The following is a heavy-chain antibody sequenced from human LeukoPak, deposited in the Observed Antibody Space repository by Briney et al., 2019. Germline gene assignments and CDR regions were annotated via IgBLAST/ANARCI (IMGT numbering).Heavy chain of an antibody. CDR1: GGSFSGYY. Sequence: KASETLSLTCAVYGGSFSGYYWTWIRQPPGKGLEWIGEINHSGSTNFNPSLKSRVTISLDTSKNQFSLKLGSVTAADTAVYYCAIQLRGVWGRDYWGQGTLVTVSS. CDR3: AIQLRGVWGRDY. J-gene: IGHJ4*02. D-gene: IGHD3-10*01. CDR2: INHSGST. V-gene: IGHV4-34*01.